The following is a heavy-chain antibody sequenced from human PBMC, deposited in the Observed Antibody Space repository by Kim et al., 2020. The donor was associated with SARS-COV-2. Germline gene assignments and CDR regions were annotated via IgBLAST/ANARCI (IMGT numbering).Heavy chain of an antibody. D-gene: IGHD2-21*02. V-gene: IGHV4-39*01. CDR2: ST. J-gene: IGHJ4*02. Sequence: STYYNPSLKSRVTISVDTSKNQFSLKLSSVTAADTAVYYCALTAQYYFDYWGQGTLVTVSS. CDR3: ALTAQYYFDY.